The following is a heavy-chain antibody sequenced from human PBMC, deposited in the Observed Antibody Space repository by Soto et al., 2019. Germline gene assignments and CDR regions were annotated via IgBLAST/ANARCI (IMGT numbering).Heavy chain of an antibody. CDR1: GYTFTRYY. V-gene: IGHV1-46*01. J-gene: IGHJ5*02. CDR3: ARGPLTTAMVMDWFDP. D-gene: IGHD5-18*01. Sequence: ASAKVSCKASGYTFTRYYMHWVRQAPGQGLEWMGIINPSGGSTSYAQKFQGRVTMNRDTSTSTVYMELSSLRSEDTAVYYCARGPLTTAMVMDWFDPWGQGSLVTASS. CDR2: INPSGGST.